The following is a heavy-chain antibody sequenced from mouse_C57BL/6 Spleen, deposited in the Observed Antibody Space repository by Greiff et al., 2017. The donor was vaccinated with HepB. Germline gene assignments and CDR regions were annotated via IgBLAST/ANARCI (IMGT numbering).Heavy chain of an antibody. V-gene: IGHV1-69*01. CDR1: GYTFTSYW. CDR2: IDPSDSYT. J-gene: IGHJ1*03. D-gene: IGHD1-1*01. Sequence: QVQLKQPGAELVMPGASVKLSCKASGYTFTSYWMHWVKQRPGQGLEWIGEIDPSDSYTNYNQKFKGKSTLTVDKSSSTAYMQLISLTSEDSAVYYWARILYDGSSYGYFDVWGTGTTVTVSS. CDR3: ARILYDGSSYGYFDV.